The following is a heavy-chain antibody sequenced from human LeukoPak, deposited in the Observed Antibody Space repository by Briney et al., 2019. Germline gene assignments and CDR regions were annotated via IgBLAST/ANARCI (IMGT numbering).Heavy chain of an antibody. CDR3: AREYSSSPLFDY. Sequence: GGSLRLYSAASGFTFSSFEMNGVRQPPGKGLEWVSYISSSGSTIYYADSVEGRFTISRDNAKNSLYLQMNSLRAEDTAVYYCAREYSSSPLFDYWGQGTLVTVSS. J-gene: IGHJ4*02. D-gene: IGHD6-13*01. V-gene: IGHV3-48*03. CDR2: ISSSGSTI. CDR1: GFTFSSFE.